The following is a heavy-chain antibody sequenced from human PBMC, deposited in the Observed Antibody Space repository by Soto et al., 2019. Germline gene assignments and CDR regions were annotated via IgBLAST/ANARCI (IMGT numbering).Heavy chain of an antibody. J-gene: IGHJ1*01. Sequence: ASVKVSCNASGYTFTSYYMHWVRQAPGQGLEWMGIINPSGGSTSYAQKFQGRVTMTRDTSTSTVYMELSSLRSEDTAVYYCARLAAAGTLTPEYFQHWGQGTLVTVSS. V-gene: IGHV1-46*01. CDR1: GYTFTSYY. CDR3: ARLAAAGTLTPEYFQH. CDR2: INPSGGST. D-gene: IGHD6-13*01.